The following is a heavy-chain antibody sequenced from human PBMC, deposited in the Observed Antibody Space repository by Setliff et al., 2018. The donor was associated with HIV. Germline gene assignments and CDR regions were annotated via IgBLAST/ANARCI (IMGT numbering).Heavy chain of an antibody. Sequence: PSETLSLTCVVYGGSFGGYYWSWIRQPPGKGLEWIGEINHHKHTNYNPSLKSRVTMSVDTSKNQFSLKLTSLTAADTAVYYCARGRTQWPNYNYFDPWGLGTLVTAPQ. D-gene: IGHD6-19*01. CDR2: INHHKHT. V-gene: IGHV4-34*01. CDR1: GGSFGGYY. J-gene: IGHJ5*02. CDR3: ARGRTQWPNYNYFDP.